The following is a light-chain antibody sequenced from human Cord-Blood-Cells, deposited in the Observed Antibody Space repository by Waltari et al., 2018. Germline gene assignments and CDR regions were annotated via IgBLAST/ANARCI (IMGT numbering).Light chain of an antibody. Sequence: QSALTQPSSVSGSPGQSITISRTGTRSAVGGYNYVSWYQQHPGKAPKLMIYDVSNRPSGVSNRFSGSKSGNTASLTISGLQAEDEADYYCSSYTSSSTLVFGTGTKVTVL. CDR3: SSYTSSSTLV. V-gene: IGLV2-14*03. J-gene: IGLJ1*01. CDR2: DVS. CDR1: RSAVGGYNY.